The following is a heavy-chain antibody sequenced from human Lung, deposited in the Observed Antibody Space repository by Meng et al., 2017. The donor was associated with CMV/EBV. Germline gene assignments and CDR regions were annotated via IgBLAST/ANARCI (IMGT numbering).Heavy chain of an antibody. CDR2: INPSGGRT. J-gene: IGHJ4*02. V-gene: IGHV1-46*01. Sequence: ASVXVSXNADGYIFTSYFIHWVRQAPGQGLEWMGKINPSGGRTTYAQKFQGRLTMTRNSSTSTIYMEVSSLRSEDTAVYYCARGRGPSGSWYIDYWGQGTXVTVSS. CDR1: GYIFTSYF. D-gene: IGHD6-13*01. CDR3: ARGRGPSGSWYIDY.